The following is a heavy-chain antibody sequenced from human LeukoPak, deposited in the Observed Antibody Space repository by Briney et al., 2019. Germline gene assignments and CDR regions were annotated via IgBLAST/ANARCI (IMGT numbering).Heavy chain of an antibody. CDR2: INHSGST. CDR3: ASRSSIAVAAGVGAFDI. D-gene: IGHD6-19*01. J-gene: IGHJ3*02. V-gene: IGHV4-34*01. CDR1: GESFSGYY. Sequence: SETLSLTCAVYGESFSGYYWSWIRQPPGKGLEWIGEINHSGSTIYNPSLKSRVTISVDKSKNQFSLKLSSVTAADTAVYYCASRSSIAVAAGVGAFDIWGQGTMVTVSS.